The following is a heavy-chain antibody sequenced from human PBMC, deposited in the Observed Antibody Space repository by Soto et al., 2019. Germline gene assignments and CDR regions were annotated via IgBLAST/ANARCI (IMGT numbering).Heavy chain of an antibody. J-gene: IGHJ6*02. V-gene: IGHV1-18*04. CDR2: ISAYNGNT. Sequence: QVQLVQSGAEVKKPGASVKVSCKASGYTFTSYGIIWVRQAPGQGLEWMGWISAYNGNTNYAQKLQGRVTMTTDTSPSTAYLELRSLRSDDTAVYYCARDRPIESRPIWYGMDVWGQGTTVTVSS. CDR3: ARDRPIESRPIWYGMDV. CDR1: GYTFTSYG. D-gene: IGHD6-6*01.